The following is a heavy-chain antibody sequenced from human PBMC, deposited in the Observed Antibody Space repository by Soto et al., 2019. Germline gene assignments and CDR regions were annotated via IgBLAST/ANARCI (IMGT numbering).Heavy chain of an antibody. J-gene: IGHJ4*02. CDR1: GFTFSSYA. CDR3: AKNRIVYIASSPFDN. CDR2: ISGSGTTT. D-gene: IGHD6-6*01. V-gene: IGHV3-23*01. Sequence: EVQLLESGGGLVQPGGSLRLSCAASGFTFSSYAMSWVRQAPGKGPEWVSGISGSGTTTYYADSVKGRFTISRDKSKKTLYLQLSTLSVEDTAVYSCAKNRIVYIASSPFDNGGQGTLVTVTS.